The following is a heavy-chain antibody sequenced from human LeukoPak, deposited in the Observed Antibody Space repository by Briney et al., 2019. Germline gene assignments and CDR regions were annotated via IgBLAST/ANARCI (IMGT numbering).Heavy chain of an antibody. CDR2: IYHSGST. CDR1: GDSISSGYY. CDR3: ARDKKEEVPAAAGWFDP. V-gene: IGHV4-38-2*02. Sequence: PSETLSLTCAVSGDSISSGYYWGWIRQPPGKGLEWIGSIYHSGSTYYNPSLKSRVTISVDTSKNQFSLKLSSVTAADTAVYYCARDKKEEVPAAAGWFDPWGQGTLVTVSS. J-gene: IGHJ5*02. D-gene: IGHD2-2*01.